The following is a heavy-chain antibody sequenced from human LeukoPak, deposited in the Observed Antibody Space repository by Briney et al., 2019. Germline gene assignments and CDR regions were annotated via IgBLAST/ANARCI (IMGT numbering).Heavy chain of an antibody. CDR3: PRVFDFWSGYKDAFDI. J-gene: IGHJ3*02. Sequence: SETLSLTCAVYGGSFSGYYWSWIRQPPGKGLEWIGEINHSGSTNYNPSLKSRVTISVDTSKNQFSLKLSSVTAADTAVYYCPRVFDFWSGYKDAFDIWGQGTMVTVSS. V-gene: IGHV4-34*01. CDR2: INHSGST. CDR1: GGSFSGYY. D-gene: IGHD3-3*01.